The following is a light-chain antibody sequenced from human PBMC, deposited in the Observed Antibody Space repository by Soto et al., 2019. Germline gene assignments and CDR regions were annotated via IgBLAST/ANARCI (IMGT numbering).Light chain of an antibody. CDR2: DAS. V-gene: IGKV3-15*01. Sequence: IVMTQSPATMSLSPGDRAALSCRASQSVGTNLAWYQQKPGQAPTLLIYDASTRATRLPDRFSGSGSGTEFNLTITSLQSEDFAIYYCQQYNNWPPDFTFGQGTKVDIK. CDR3: QQYNNWPPDFT. CDR1: QSVGTN. J-gene: IGKJ2*01.